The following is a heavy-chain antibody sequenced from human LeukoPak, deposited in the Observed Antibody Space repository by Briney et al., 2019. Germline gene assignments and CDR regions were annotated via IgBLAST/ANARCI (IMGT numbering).Heavy chain of an antibody. CDR3: ARDRGTNGNYHRGYFDY. CDR2: IWYDGSNK. V-gene: IGHV3-33*01. J-gene: IGHJ4*02. D-gene: IGHD1-14*01. CDR1: GFTFSSYG. Sequence: GGSLRLSCAASGFTFSSYGMHWVRQAPGKGLEWVAIIWYDGSNKYYADSVNGRFTISRDNSKNTLDLQMNSLKAEDTAVYYCARDRGTNGNYHRGYFDYWGQGTLVTVSS.